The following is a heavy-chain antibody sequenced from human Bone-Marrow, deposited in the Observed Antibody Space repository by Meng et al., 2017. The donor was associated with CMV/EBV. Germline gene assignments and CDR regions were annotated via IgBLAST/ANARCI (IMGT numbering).Heavy chain of an antibody. CDR3: ARRGLLRYSSWYFDL. D-gene: IGHD3-9*01. V-gene: IGHV4-4*07. CDR1: GGSISSYY. J-gene: IGHJ2*01. Sequence: QVPLEESLPARVKPPEPRSLTCTVSGGSISSYYWSWIRQPAGKGLEWIGRIYTSGSTNYNPSLKSRVTMSVDTSKNQFSLKLSSVTAADTAVYYCARRGLLRYSSWYFDLWGRGTLVTVSS. CDR2: IYTSGST.